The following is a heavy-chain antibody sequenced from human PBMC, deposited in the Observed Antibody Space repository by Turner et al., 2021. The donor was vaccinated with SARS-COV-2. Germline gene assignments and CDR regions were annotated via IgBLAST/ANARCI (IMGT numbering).Heavy chain of an antibody. CDR3: THTPGFGSSDF. CDR2: VYWNNEK. Sequence: QITLKESGPTLANPTQTLTLTCTFSGSSLTTSGVGVVWIRQPPGKALEWLALVYWNNEKRYRPSLKRRVTITKDTTKNQVVLTMTNVDPLDTATYFCTHTPGFGSSDFWGQGTLVTVSP. CDR1: GSSLTTSGVG. J-gene: IGHJ4*02. D-gene: IGHD3-10*01. V-gene: IGHV2-5*01.